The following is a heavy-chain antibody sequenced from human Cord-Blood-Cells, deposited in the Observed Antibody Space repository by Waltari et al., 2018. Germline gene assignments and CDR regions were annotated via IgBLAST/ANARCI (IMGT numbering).Heavy chain of an antibody. D-gene: IGHD6-13*01. J-gene: IGHJ4*02. CDR1: GGSFSGYY. V-gene: IGHV4-34*01. CDR3: ARGAIAAAGTPYQPRLFDY. Sequence: QVQLQQWGAGLLKPSETLSLTCAVYGGSFSGYYWRWIRQPPGQRLEWIGEINHSGSTNYNPSLKSRVTISVDTSKNQFSLKLSSVTAADTAVYYCARGAIAAAGTPYQPRLFDYWGQGTLVTVSS. CDR2: INHSGST.